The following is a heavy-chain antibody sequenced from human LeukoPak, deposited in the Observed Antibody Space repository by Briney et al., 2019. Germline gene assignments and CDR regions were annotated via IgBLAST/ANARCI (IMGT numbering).Heavy chain of an antibody. CDR1: GYTLTELS. CDR3: ARAPSIVVVPAAIQGYWFDP. V-gene: IGHV1-24*01. J-gene: IGHJ5*02. D-gene: IGHD2-2*02. Sequence: ASVKVSCKVSGYTLTELSMHWVRQAPGKGLEWMGGFDPEDGEAIYAQKFQGRVTMTRDTSTSTVYMELSSLRSEDTAVYYCARAPSIVVVPAAIQGYWFDPWGQGTLVTVSS. CDR2: FDPEDGEA.